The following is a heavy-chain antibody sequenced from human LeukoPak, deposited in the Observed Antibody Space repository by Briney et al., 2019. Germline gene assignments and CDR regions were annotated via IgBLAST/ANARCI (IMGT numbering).Heavy chain of an antibody. D-gene: IGHD2-2*02. J-gene: IGHJ6*02. CDR3: ARAQGGRDIVVVPAAISNYYGMDV. CDR2: ISSSGSTI. CDR1: GFTFSDYY. Sequence: GGSLRLSCAASGFTFSDYYMSWIRQAPGKGVEWVSYISSSGSTIYYADSVKGRFTISRDNAKNSLYLQMNSLRAEDTAVYYCARAQGGRDIVVVPAAISNYYGMDVWGQGTTVTVSS. V-gene: IGHV3-11*01.